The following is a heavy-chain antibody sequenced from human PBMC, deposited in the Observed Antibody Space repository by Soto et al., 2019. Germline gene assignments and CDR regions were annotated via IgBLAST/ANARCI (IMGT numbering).Heavy chain of an antibody. Sequence: GASVKVSCKASGYTFSSYDISWVRQAPGQGLEWMGGIIPIFGNANYAQKFQGRVAITADKSTSTAYMELSSLRSEDTAVYDCSREREAYSSGWTTFDYWGQGTLVTVSS. CDR3: SREREAYSSGWTTFDY. V-gene: IGHV1-69*06. D-gene: IGHD6-19*01. CDR1: GYTFSSYD. J-gene: IGHJ4*02. CDR2: IIPIFGNA.